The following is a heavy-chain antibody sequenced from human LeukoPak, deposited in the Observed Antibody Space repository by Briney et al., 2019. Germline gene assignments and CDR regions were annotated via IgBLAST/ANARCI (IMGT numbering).Heavy chain of an antibody. CDR3: AKYCSGGCYSGLDY. D-gene: IGHD2-21*01. Sequence: GGSLRLSCAASGFTFSSHFMSWVRQAPGKGPEWVSTISTGGSTYYADSVKGRFTISRDNSKNTLHLQMNGLRAEDTAVYYCAKYCSGGCYSGLDYWGQGTLVTVSS. V-gene: IGHV3-23*01. CDR1: GFTFSSHF. CDR2: ISTGGST. J-gene: IGHJ4*02.